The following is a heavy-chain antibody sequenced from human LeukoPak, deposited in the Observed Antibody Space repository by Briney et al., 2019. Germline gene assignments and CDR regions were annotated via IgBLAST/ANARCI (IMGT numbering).Heavy chain of an antibody. CDR2: ISGDSSTI. Sequence: PGGSLRLSCAASEFTFSSYSMNWVRQAPGKGLEWVSYISGDSSTISYADSVKGRFTISRDNAKNSLYLQMNSLRDEDTAVYYCARDRYDYPRTFGWFDPWGQGTLVTVSS. CDR3: ARDRYDYPRTFGWFDP. J-gene: IGHJ5*02. D-gene: IGHD3-16*01. CDR1: EFTFSSYS. V-gene: IGHV3-48*02.